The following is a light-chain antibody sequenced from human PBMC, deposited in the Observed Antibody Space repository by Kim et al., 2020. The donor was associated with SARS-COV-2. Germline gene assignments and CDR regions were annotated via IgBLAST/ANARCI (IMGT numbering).Light chain of an antibody. V-gene: IGLV3-21*03. CDR1: RIGGKN. CDR3: RVWDSSDDHRVV. Sequence: GKTASITSGGPRIGGKNVLWYQQKPGQAPVLVISDDSVRPSGSPERFSGSSSGNTATVTISRVEAGDDADYYCRVWDSSDDHRVVFGGGTQLTVL. CDR2: DDS. J-gene: IGLJ2*01.